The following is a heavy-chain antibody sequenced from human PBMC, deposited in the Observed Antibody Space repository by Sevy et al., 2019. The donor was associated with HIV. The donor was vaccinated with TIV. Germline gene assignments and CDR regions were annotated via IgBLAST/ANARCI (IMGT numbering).Heavy chain of an antibody. J-gene: IGHJ4*02. CDR1: GDSISSGIYS. Sequence: SETLSLTCAVSGDSISSGIYSWNWIRQPPGKGLEWIGYIYHTGNIYYNPSLRSRVTILVETSKNHFSLKLTSVTAADTAVYYCARDSGDYPYYFDHWGQGTLVTVSS. CDR3: ARDSGDYPYYFDH. CDR2: IYHTGNI. D-gene: IGHD2-21*02. V-gene: IGHV4-30-2*01.